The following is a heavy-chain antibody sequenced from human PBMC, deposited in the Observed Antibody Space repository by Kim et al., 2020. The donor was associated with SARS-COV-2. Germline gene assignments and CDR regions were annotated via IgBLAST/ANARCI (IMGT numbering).Heavy chain of an antibody. D-gene: IGHD3-16*01. CDR2: VNSDGSST. CDR3: ASLSTGYVWDKFGY. V-gene: IGHV3-74*01. J-gene: IGHJ4*02. CDR1: GFTFSSYW. Sequence: GGSLRLSCVASGFTFSSYWMHWVRQAPGKGLVWVSRVNSDGSSTSYADSVKGRFTVSRDNARNTLYLQMNSLRAEDTALYYLASLSTGYVWDKFGYWGQGTLGTVSS.